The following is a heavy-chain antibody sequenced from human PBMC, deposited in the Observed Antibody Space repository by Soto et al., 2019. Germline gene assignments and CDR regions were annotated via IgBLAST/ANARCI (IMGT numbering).Heavy chain of an antibody. Sequence: QVQLVQSGAEVKKPGSSGKLSCKASGGTFSSYAISWVLQAPGQGLEWMGGIIPIFGTANYAQKFQGRVTITADESTSTAYMELSSLRSEDTAVHYCACHVDTAMDNWFDPWGQGTLVTVSS. J-gene: IGHJ5*02. CDR1: GGTFSSYA. D-gene: IGHD5-18*01. CDR2: IIPIFGTA. V-gene: IGHV1-69*12. CDR3: ACHVDTAMDNWFDP.